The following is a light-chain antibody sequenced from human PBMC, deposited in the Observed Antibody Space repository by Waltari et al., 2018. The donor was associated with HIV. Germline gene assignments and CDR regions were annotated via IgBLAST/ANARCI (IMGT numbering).Light chain of an antibody. CDR2: SNN. V-gene: IGLV1-44*01. Sequence: QSVLTQPPSASGTPGQRVTISCSGSSSDIGRTTVNWYQRLPGTAHKLLIYSNNQRPSVVPDRFSGSKSGTSASLAIIGLQSEDEADYYCAVWGDSLNGPVFGGGTKLTVL. J-gene: IGLJ2*01. CDR1: SSDIGRTT. CDR3: AVWGDSLNGPV.